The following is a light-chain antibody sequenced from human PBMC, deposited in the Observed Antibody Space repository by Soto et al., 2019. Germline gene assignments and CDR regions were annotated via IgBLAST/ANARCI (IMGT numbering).Light chain of an antibody. V-gene: IGKV3D-11*01. CDR2: DAS. J-gene: IGKJ4*01. Sequence: EIVMTQSPATLSVSPGERVTLSCRASLGISINLAWYQQRPGQAPRLLIYDASNRATGIPARFSGSGSATDFTLTISSLEPEDFAVYYCQQRCDWPLTFGGGTKV. CDR3: QQRCDWPLT. CDR1: LGISIN.